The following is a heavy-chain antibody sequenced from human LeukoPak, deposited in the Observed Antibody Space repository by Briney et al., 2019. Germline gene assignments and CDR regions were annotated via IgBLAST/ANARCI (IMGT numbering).Heavy chain of an antibody. CDR1: GYTFTSCG. D-gene: IGHD5-12*01. CDR3: AREDIVATIVDY. V-gene: IGHV1-18*01. CDR2: ISAYNGNT. Sequence: ASVKVSCKASGYTFTSCGISWVRQAPGQGLEWMGWISAYNGNTNYAQKLQGRVTMTTDTSTSTAYMELRSLRSDDTAVYYCAREDIVATIVDYWGQGTLVTVSS. J-gene: IGHJ4*02.